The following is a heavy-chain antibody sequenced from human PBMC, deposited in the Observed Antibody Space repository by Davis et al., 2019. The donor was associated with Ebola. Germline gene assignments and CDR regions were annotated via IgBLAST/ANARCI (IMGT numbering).Heavy chain of an antibody. CDR3: ARDLLRYCSGGSCYYYGMDV. Sequence: AASVKVSCKASGYTFTSYGISWVRQAPGQGLEWMGGIIPIFGTANYAQKFQGRVTITADESTSTAYMELSSLRSEDTAVYYCARDLLRYCSGGSCYYYGMDVWGQGTTVTVSS. CDR2: IIPIFGTA. CDR1: GYTFTSYG. V-gene: IGHV1-69*13. J-gene: IGHJ6*02. D-gene: IGHD2-15*01.